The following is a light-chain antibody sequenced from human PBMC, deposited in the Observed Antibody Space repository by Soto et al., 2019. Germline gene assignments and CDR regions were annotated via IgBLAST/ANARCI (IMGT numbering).Light chain of an antibody. Sequence: DIQMTQSPSSLSASVGDRVNIACQASQDISNYLNWYQQKPGKAPKLLIYDASNLETGVPSRFSGSGSGTDFTFTISSLQPEDIATYYCRQYDNLPPTFGVGTKVEIK. J-gene: IGKJ4*01. CDR1: QDISNY. V-gene: IGKV1-33*01. CDR3: RQYDNLPPT. CDR2: DAS.